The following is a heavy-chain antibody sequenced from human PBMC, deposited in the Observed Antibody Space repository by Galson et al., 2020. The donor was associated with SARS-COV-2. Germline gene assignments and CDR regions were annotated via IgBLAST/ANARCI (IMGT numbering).Heavy chain of an antibody. D-gene: IGHD6-6*01. Sequence: AGSLRLSCAPSGFTFSNYGMHWVRQAPGKGLEWVALISYDGRVTYYADSVKGRFTIPRDNSKNTLFLQMNSLRIEDTAVYYCAKESGIAHRQGGGSDPWGQGTLVTVSS. J-gene: IGHJ5*02. V-gene: IGHV3-30*18. CDR2: ISYDGRVT. CDR3: AKESGIAHRQGGGSDP. CDR1: GFTFSNYG.